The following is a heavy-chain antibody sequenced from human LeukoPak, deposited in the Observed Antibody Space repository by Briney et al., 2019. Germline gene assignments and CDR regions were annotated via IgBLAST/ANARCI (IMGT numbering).Heavy chain of an antibody. CDR2: ISGSGGST. CDR3: AKDKGELLHYFDY. V-gene: IGHV3-23*01. J-gene: IGHJ4*02. D-gene: IGHD1-26*01. Sequence: PGGSLRPSCAASGFTFSSYAMSWVRQAPGKGLEWVSAISGSGGSTYYADSVKGRFTISRDNSKNTLYLQMNSLRAEDTAVYYCAKDKGELLHYFDYWGQGTLVTVSS. CDR1: GFTFSSYA.